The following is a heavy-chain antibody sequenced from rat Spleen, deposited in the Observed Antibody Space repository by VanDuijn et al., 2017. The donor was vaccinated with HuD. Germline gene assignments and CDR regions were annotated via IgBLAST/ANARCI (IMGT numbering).Heavy chain of an antibody. CDR2: IWGNGNT. Sequence: QVQLKESGPGLVQPSQTLSLTCTVSGFSLSSYGVIWVRQPPGKGLEWMGVIWGNGNTNYNSVFKSRLSISRDTSKSQVYLKMNNLQTEDTAMYFCARSDFSSPYYFDYWGQGVMVRVSS. CDR1: GFSLSSYG. V-gene: IGHV2S61*01. D-gene: IGHD1-2*01. J-gene: IGHJ2*01. CDR3: ARSDFSSPYYFDY.